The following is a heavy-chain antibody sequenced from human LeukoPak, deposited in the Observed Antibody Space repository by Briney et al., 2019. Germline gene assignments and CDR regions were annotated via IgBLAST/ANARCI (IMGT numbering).Heavy chain of an antibody. CDR1: GFTFSHYD. J-gene: IGHJ6*03. CDR3: AKAASVGVILRYYYYMDV. CDR2: ISASGGST. Sequence: PGGTLRLSCATSGFTFSHYDMNWVRQAPGKGLEWVSAISASGGSTYYADSVKGRFTISRDNSKNTLYLQMNSLRAEDTAVYNCAKAASVGVILRYYYYMDVWGKGTTVTISS. D-gene: IGHD2-21*01. V-gene: IGHV3-23*01.